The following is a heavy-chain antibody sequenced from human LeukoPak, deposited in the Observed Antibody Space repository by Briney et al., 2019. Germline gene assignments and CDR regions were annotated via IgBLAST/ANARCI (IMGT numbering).Heavy chain of an antibody. CDR1: GFTFDDYA. V-gene: IGHV3-9*01. CDR2: ISWNSGSI. D-gene: IGHD3-3*01. J-gene: IGHJ4*02. CDR3: AKDIGADPIYYFDY. Sequence: GGSLRLSCAASGFTFDDYAMHWVRQAPGKGLEWVSGISWNSGSIGYADSVKGRFTISRDNAKNSLYLQMNSLRAEDAALYYCAKDIGADPIYYFDYWGQGTLVTVSS.